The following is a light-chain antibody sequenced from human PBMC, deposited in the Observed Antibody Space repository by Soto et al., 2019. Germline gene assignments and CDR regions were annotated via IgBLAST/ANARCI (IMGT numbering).Light chain of an antibody. CDR1: QTVGGH. CDR3: QRYNNWPLT. V-gene: IGKV3-15*01. Sequence: EVVLTQSPATLSLSPGERDTLSCRASQTVGGHFAWYQQKPGQAPRLLIYDTSTRATGVPARFSGSRSGTEFTLTINSLQSEDFAVYYCQRYNNWPLTFGGGTKVESK. CDR2: DTS. J-gene: IGKJ4*01.